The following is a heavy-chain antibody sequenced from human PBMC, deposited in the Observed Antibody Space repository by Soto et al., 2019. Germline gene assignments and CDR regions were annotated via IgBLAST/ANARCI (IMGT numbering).Heavy chain of an antibody. Sequence: PGGSLRLSCAASGFTFDDYTMHWVRQAPGKGLEWVSLISWDGGSTYYADSVKGRFTISRDNSKNSLYLQMNSLRTEDTALYYCAKQPASYYYYGMDVWGQGTTVTVSS. CDR3: AKQPASYYYYGMDV. CDR1: GFTFDDYT. CDR2: ISWDGGST. J-gene: IGHJ6*02. V-gene: IGHV3-43*01.